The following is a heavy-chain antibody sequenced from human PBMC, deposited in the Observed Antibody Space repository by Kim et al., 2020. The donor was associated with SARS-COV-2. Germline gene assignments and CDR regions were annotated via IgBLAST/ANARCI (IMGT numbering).Heavy chain of an antibody. CDR3: AREGSGWYY. J-gene: IGHJ4*02. CDR2: GNP. D-gene: IGHD6-19*01. V-gene: IGHV7-4-1*02. Sequence: GNPTYAQGFTGRFVFSLDTSVSTAYLQISSLKAEDTAVYYCAREGSGWYYWGQGTLVTVSS.